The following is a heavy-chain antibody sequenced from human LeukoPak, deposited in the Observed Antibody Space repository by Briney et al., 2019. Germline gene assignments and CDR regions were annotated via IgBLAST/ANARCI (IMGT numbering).Heavy chain of an antibody. V-gene: IGHV4-34*01. Sequence: SETLSLTCAVYGGSFSGYYWSWIRQPPGKGLEWIGEINHSGSTNYNPSLKSRVTISVDTSKNQFSLKLSSVTAADTAVYYCSGDYRAFDIWGQGTMVTVSS. CDR3: SGDYRAFDI. D-gene: IGHD4-17*01. J-gene: IGHJ3*02. CDR2: INHSGST. CDR1: GGSFSGYY.